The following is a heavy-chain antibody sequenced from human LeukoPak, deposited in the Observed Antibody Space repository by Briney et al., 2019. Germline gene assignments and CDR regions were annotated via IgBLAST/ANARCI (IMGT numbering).Heavy chain of an antibody. D-gene: IGHD5-12*01. CDR3: ARQSIVATIQGYYFDY. CDR1: GGTFSSYA. J-gene: IGHJ4*02. CDR2: IIPIFGTA. V-gene: IGHV1-69*06. Sequence: ASVKVSCKASGGTFSSYAISWVRQAPGQGLEWMGGIIPIFGTANYAQKFQGRVTITADKSTSTAYMELSSLRSEDTAVYYCARQSIVATIQGYYFDYWGQGTLVTVSS.